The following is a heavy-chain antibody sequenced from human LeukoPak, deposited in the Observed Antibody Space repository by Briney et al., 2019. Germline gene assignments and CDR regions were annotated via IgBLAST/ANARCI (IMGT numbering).Heavy chain of an antibody. V-gene: IGHV4-39*01. CDR3: ARLPDYYGSGSPV. CDR2: IYYSGST. D-gene: IGHD3-10*01. Sequence: SIYYSGSTYYTPSLKSRVTISVDTSKNQFSLKLSSVTAADTAVYYCARLPDYYGSGSPVWGQGTLVTVSS. J-gene: IGHJ4*02.